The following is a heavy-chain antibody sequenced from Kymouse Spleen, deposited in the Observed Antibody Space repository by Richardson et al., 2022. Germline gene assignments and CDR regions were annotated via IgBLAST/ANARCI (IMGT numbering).Heavy chain of an antibody. V-gene: IGHV3-33*01. D-gene: IGHD1-7*01. J-gene: IGHJ5*02. CDR1: GFTFSSYG. Sequence: QVQLVESGGGVVQPGRSLRLSCAASGFTFSSYGMHWVRQAPGKGLEWVAVIWYDGSNKYYADSVKGRFTISRDNSKNTLYLQMNSLRAEDTAVYYCAIRITGTTGWFDPWGQGTLVTVSS. CDR3: AIRITGTTGWFDP. CDR2: IWYDGSNK.